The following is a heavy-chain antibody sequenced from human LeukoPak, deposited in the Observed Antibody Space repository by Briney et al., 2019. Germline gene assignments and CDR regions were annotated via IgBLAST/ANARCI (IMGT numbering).Heavy chain of an antibody. D-gene: IGHD3-10*01. CDR3: ARDVDYDSGSFDY. J-gene: IGHJ4*02. Sequence: GGSLRLSCAASGFTFSSYWMSWVRQAPGKGLEWVANIKQDGSEKYYVDSVKGRFTISRANSKNSLYLQIDKLGAGDNSVYYCARDVDYDSGSFDYWGQGTLVTVSS. V-gene: IGHV3-7*04. CDR1: GFTFSSYW. CDR2: IKQDGSEK.